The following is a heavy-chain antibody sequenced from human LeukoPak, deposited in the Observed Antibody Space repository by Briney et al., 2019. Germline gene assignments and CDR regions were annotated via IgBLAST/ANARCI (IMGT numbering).Heavy chain of an antibody. CDR3: ARATAIDTHFDY. V-gene: IGHV1-69*01. Sequence: GASVKVSCKASGGTFSSYAINWVRQAPGQGLEWLGGIIPIFGTANYAQKFRGRVTITADESTSTAYMELRSLRSEDTAVYYCARATAIDTHFDYWGQGTLVTVSS. CDR1: GGTFSSYA. CDR2: IIPIFGTA. J-gene: IGHJ4*02. D-gene: IGHD5-18*01.